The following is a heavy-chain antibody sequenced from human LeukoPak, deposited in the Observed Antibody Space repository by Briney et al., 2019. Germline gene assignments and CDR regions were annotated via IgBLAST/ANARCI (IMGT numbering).Heavy chain of an antibody. D-gene: IGHD3-3*01. CDR3: ARHVPYYDFWSGYYTGAVDY. Sequence: PSETLSLTCAVYGGSFSGYYWSWIRQPPGKGLEWIGEINHSGSTNYNPSLKSRVTISLDTSKNQFSLKLSSVTAADTAVYHCARHVPYYDFWSGYYTGAVDYWGQGTLVTVSS. V-gene: IGHV4-34*01. CDR1: GGSFSGYY. J-gene: IGHJ4*02. CDR2: INHSGST.